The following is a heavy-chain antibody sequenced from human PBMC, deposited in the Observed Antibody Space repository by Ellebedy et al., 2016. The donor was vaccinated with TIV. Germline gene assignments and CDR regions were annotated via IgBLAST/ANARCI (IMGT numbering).Heavy chain of an antibody. V-gene: IGHV3-66*01. D-gene: IGHD4-23*01. J-gene: IGHJ4*02. CDR2: IYAGGVT. CDR3: ARGSGTVVTSVY. Sequence: PGGSLRLSCAVSGFNVSSNYMTWVRQAPGKGLGWVSAIYAGGVTYYAASVTGRFTISRDNSKNTLYLQLNSLRAEDTAVYYCARGSGTVVTSVYWGQGTLVAVSS. CDR1: GFNVSSNY.